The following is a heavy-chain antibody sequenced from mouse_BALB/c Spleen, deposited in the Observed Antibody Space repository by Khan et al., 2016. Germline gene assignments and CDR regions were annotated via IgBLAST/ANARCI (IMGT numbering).Heavy chain of an antibody. Sequence: EVELVESGGGLVKPGGSLKLSCAASGFTFSSYAMSWVRQTPEKRLEWVATISRGGSYTYYPDSVKGRFTISRDNAKNTLYLQMSSLRSEDTAMYYCARHTRRGAMDYWGQGTSVTVSS. CDR1: GFTFSSYA. CDR2: ISRGGSYT. D-gene: IGHD2-12*01. CDR3: ARHTRRGAMDY. J-gene: IGHJ4*01. V-gene: IGHV5-9-3*01.